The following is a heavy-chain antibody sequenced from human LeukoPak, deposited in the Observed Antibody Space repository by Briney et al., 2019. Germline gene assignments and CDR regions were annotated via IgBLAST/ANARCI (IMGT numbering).Heavy chain of an antibody. CDR1: GYTFTSYG. J-gene: IGHJ3*02. D-gene: IGHD3-22*01. V-gene: IGHV1-18*01. Sequence: GASVKVSCKASGYTFTSYGISWVRQAPGQGLEWMGWISAYNGNTNYAQKLQGRVTMTTDTSTSTAYMELRSLRSDDTAVYYCARGYYDSSGYYYPVDAFDIWGQGTMVTVSS. CDR2: ISAYNGNT. CDR3: ARGYYDSSGYYYPVDAFDI.